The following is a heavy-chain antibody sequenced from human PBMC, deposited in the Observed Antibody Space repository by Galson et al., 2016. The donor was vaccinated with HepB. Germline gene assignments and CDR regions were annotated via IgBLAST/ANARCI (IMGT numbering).Heavy chain of an antibody. Sequence: SLRLSCAASGFTFSSYAMHWVRQAPGKGLEYVSAISSNGGSTYYADSVKGGFTISRDNSKNTLYLQMSSLRAEDTAVYYCVKDGGDFDWFPPDAFDIWGQGTMVTVSS. CDR2: ISSNGGST. D-gene: IGHD3-9*01. CDR1: GFTFSSYA. J-gene: IGHJ3*02. V-gene: IGHV3-64D*06. CDR3: VKDGGDFDWFPPDAFDI.